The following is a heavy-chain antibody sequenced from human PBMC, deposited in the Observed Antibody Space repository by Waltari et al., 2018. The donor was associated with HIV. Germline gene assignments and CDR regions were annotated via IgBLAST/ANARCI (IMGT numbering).Heavy chain of an antibody. V-gene: IGHV5-51*03. CDR3: ARLSNSAYYDFWRYKLDRYYFDS. D-gene: IGHD3-3*01. Sequence: EVQLLQSGAVVRKPGDSLKFSGTGSGYIFATSWIGGARQMPGTGLEWVGIIYPSDSHTRYSTSFQGQITISADKSTSNAYLQWSSLKASDTAMYYCARLSNSAYYDFWRYKLDRYYFDSWGQGTLVTVSS. CDR1: GYIFATSW. CDR2: IYPSDSHT. J-gene: IGHJ4*02.